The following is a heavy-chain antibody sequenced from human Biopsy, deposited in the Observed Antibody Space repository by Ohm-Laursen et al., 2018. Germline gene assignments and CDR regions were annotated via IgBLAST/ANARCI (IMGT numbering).Heavy chain of an antibody. CDR1: GVSITAYY. CDR2: IHHSGST. CDR3: ARMDCSGGSCHYYSYGMDV. D-gene: IGHD2-15*01. V-gene: IGHV4-4*09. J-gene: IGHJ6*02. Sequence: PSETLSLTCTVSGVSITAYYWSWIRQPPGKGLECIGNIHHSGSTNYNPSLKSRLTISVDTSKNHFSLKLSSVTAADPAVYYCARMDCSGGSCHYYSYGMDVWGQGTTVTVSS.